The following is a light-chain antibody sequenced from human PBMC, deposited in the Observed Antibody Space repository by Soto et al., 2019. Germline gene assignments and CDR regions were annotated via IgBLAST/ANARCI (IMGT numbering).Light chain of an antibody. CDR1: QSINRW. CDR3: QQYSTYPYI. Sequence: DIQMTQSPSTLSASVGDRVTITCRASQSINRWLAWYQQKPGKAPKLLIYKASSLESGVPSRFSGGGIGTELSLSISSLQPDDFATYYCQQYSTYPYIFGQGTKVDIK. CDR2: KAS. J-gene: IGKJ2*01. V-gene: IGKV1-5*03.